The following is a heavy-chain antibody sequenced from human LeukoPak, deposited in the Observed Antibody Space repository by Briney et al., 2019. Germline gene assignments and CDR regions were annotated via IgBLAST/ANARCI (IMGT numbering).Heavy chain of an antibody. CDR1: GYSVSSGYY. Sequence: SETLSLTCAVSGYSVSSGYYWGWIRQPPGRGLEWIGSIYHSGSTFYNPSLKSRITISVDRSKNQFSLKLSSVTAADTAVYYCARRGWGYAFDIWGQGTMVTVSS. J-gene: IGHJ3*02. D-gene: IGHD7-27*01. CDR3: ARRGWGYAFDI. V-gene: IGHV4-38-2*01. CDR2: IYHSGST.